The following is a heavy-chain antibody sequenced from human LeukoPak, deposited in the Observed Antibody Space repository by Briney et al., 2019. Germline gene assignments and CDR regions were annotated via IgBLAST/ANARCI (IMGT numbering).Heavy chain of an antibody. CDR3: ARGKYYYDSNSSYRYFDP. V-gene: IGHV4-4*07. CDR2: IYTTGNT. J-gene: IGHJ5*02. D-gene: IGHD3-22*01. Sequence: SETLSLTCIVSGGSISSYYWSWSRQPAGMGLEWIGRIYTTGNTNYNPSLKSRVTMSIDTSKKQFSLKLSSVTAADTAVYYCARGKYYYDSNSSYRYFDPWGQGTLVTVSS. CDR1: GGSISSYY.